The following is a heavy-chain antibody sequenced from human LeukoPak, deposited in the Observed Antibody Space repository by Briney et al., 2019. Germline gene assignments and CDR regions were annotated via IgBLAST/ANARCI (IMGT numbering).Heavy chain of an antibody. D-gene: IGHD6-13*01. Sequence: ASAKVSCKASAYTFTIYTIHWVRQAPGQRLEWMGWINAGNGNTRYSQNFQGRVTITRDTSATTAYMELSSLRSEDTAVYYCARTTRSWYEDNDAFDIWGQGTTVTVSS. CDR1: AYTFTIYT. CDR3: ARTTRSWYEDNDAFDI. CDR2: INAGNGNT. V-gene: IGHV1-3*01. J-gene: IGHJ3*02.